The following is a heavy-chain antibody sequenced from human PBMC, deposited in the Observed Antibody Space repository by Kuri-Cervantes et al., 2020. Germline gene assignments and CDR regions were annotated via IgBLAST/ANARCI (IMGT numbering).Heavy chain of an antibody. D-gene: IGHD3-16*01. CDR3: ARDAPPSTRGEKDY. V-gene: IGHV1-3*01. Sequence: ASVKVSCKASGYTFTSYAMHWVRQAPGQRLEWMGWINAGNGNTKYSQKFQGRVTMTRDTSISTAYMELSRLRSDDTAVYYCARDAPPSTRGEKDYWGQGTLVTVSS. J-gene: IGHJ4*02. CDR2: INAGNGNT. CDR1: GYTFTSYA.